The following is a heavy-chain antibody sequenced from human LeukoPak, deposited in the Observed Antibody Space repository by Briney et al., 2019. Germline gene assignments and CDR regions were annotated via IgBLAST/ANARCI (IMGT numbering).Heavy chain of an antibody. CDR3: ARDPKVLLWFGELGY. J-gene: IGHJ4*02. CDR2: IKQDGSEK. V-gene: IGHV3-7*01. CDR1: GFTVSSNY. D-gene: IGHD3-10*01. Sequence: QTGGSLRLSCAASGFTVSSNYMSWVRQAPGKGLEWVANIKQDGSEKYYVDSVKGRFTISRDNAKNSLYLQMNSLRAEDTAVYYCARDPKVLLWFGELGYWGQGTLVTVSS.